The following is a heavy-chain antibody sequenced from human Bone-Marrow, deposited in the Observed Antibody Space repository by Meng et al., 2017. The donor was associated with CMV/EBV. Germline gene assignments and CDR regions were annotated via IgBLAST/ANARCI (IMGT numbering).Heavy chain of an antibody. J-gene: IGHJ6*02. Sequence: ESLKIPCGGPGFTLKSYSMNGVRRAPGEGLEWVSSICSSSSYLYYADSVKGRFTISRDNAKKSLYLQMHSLRAEDTAVYYCARGNRIIKRFLQRLSSGGMDVWGQGTTVTVSS. CDR1: GFTLKSYS. D-gene: IGHD3-3*01. V-gene: IGHV3-21*01. CDR3: ARGNRIIKRFLQRLSSGGMDV. CDR2: ICSSSSYL.